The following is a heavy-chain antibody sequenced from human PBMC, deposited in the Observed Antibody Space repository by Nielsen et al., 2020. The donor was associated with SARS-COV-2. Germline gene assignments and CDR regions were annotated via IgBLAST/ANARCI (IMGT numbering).Heavy chain of an antibody. J-gene: IGHJ6*03. Sequence: SETLSLTCTVSGGSISSYYWSWIRQPPGKGLEWIGYIYYSGSTNYNPSLKSRVTISVDRSKNQFSLKLSSVTAADTAAYYCARLTMVRDYYCYYYMDVWGKGTTVTVSS. CDR1: GGSISSYY. D-gene: IGHD3-10*01. V-gene: IGHV4-59*12. CDR3: ARLTMVRDYYCYYYMDV. CDR2: IYYSGST.